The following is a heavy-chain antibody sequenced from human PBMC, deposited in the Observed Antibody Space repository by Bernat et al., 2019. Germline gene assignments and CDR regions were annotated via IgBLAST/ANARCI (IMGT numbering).Heavy chain of an antibody. Sequence: EVQLVQSGAEVKKPGESLKISCKGSGYSFSTYWIGWVRQMPGNGLEWMGIIYPDDSNTRYSPSFQGQVTISADKSISTAYLQWSSLKASDTAIYYCARHRQLLGDGGSYMDVWGKGTTVIVSS. J-gene: IGHJ6*03. CDR2: IYPDDSNT. V-gene: IGHV5-51*01. D-gene: IGHD3-10*01. CDR3: ARHRQLLGDGGSYMDV. CDR1: GYSFSTYW.